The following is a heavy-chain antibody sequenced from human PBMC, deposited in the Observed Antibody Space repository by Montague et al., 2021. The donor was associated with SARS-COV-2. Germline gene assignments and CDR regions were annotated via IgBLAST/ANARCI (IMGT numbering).Heavy chain of an antibody. Sequence: SLRLSCAASGFTFGSYEMNWVRQAPGKGLEWVSYISSSGVTIYYADSVKGRFTISRDNAKNSLYLQMNSLRAEDTALYYCARDSSSWRIQGFFGYWGQGTLVTVSS. CDR2: ISSSGVTI. D-gene: IGHD6-13*01. V-gene: IGHV3-48*03. J-gene: IGHJ4*02. CDR1: GFTFGSYE. CDR3: ARDSSSWRIQGFFGY.